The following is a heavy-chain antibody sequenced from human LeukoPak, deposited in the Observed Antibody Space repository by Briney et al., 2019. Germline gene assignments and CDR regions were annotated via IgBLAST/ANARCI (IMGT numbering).Heavy chain of an antibody. D-gene: IGHD1-1*01. V-gene: IGHV3-33*01. CDR3: ARVDRTGPYYYYGMDV. Sequence: GGSLRLSCAASGFTFSSYGMHWVRQAPGKGLEWVAVVWYDGSNKYYADSVKGRFTISRDNSKNTLYLQMNSLRAEDTAVYYCARVDRTGPYYYYGMDVWGQGTTVTVSS. J-gene: IGHJ6*02. CDR1: GFTFSSYG. CDR2: VWYDGSNK.